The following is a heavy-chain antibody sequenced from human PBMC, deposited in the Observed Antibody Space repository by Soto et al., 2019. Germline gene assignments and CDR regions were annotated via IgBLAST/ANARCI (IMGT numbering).Heavy chain of an antibody. V-gene: IGHV4-4*07. J-gene: IGHJ5*02. CDR1: GGSISSYY. CDR3: ARDRVAAAGTSWFDP. Sequence: QVQLQESGPGLVKPSETLSLTCTVSGGSISSYYWSWIRQPAGKGLEWIGRIYTSGSTNYNPSLKSRATMSVDTSKNQFSLKLSSVTAADTAVYYCARDRVAAAGTSWFDPWGQGTLVTVSS. CDR2: IYTSGST. D-gene: IGHD6-13*01.